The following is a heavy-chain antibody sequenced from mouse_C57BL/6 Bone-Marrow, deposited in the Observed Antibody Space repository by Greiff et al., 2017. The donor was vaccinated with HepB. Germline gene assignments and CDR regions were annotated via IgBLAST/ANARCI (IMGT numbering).Heavy chain of an antibody. J-gene: IGHJ3*01. CDR3: AREEDAWFAY. CDR1: GFTFSSYA. CDR2: ISDGGSYT. V-gene: IGHV5-4*01. Sequence: EVHLVESGGGLVKPGGSLKLSCAASGFTFSSYAMSWVSQTPAKRLEWVATISDGGSYTYYPDNVKGRVTISRDNAKNNLYLQMSHLKSEVTAMYYCAREEDAWFAYWGQGTLVTVSA.